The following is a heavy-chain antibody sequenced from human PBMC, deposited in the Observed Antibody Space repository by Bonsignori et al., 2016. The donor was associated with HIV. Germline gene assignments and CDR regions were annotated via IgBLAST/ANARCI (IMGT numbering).Heavy chain of an antibody. CDR2: IYSSGST. D-gene: IGHD3-3*01. CDR1: GASMTTSAYY. Sequence: QLHLQESGPGLVKPSETLSLTCSVSGASMTTSAYYWGWIRQAPGKGLEWIGIIYSSGSTFYSPSLKSRVSMSLKTSARQFSLTLTSVTAADTAVYFCARVLEYGDYVDYWGQGTRVAVSS. CDR3: ARVLEYGDYVDY. V-gene: IGHV4-39*07. J-gene: IGHJ4*02.